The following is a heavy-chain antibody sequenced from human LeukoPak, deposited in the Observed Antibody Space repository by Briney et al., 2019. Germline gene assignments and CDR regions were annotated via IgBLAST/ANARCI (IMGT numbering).Heavy chain of an antibody. CDR2: INHSGST. Sequence: SETLSLTCAVYGGSYSGYYWSWIRQPPGKGLEWIGEINHSGSTNYNPSLKSRVTISVDTSKNQFSLKLSSVTAADTAVYYCARDEQQLADYYYYYYMDVWGKGTTVTVSS. D-gene: IGHD6-13*01. CDR3: ARDEQQLADYYYYYYMDV. V-gene: IGHV4-34*01. J-gene: IGHJ6*03. CDR1: GGSYSGYY.